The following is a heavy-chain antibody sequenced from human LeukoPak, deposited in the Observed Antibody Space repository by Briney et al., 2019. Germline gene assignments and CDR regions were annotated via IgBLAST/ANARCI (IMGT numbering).Heavy chain of an antibody. D-gene: IGHD6-19*01. J-gene: IGHJ4*02. CDR3: ARDRAYSSGWYFDY. Sequence: GGSLRLSCVTSGFTFNSYDMNWVRQAPGKGLEWVAYIGGTGGGSVKYYAGSVDGRFTISRDNAKDTLYLQLNSLRVDDTALYYCARDRAYSSGWYFDYWGLGTLVTVSS. CDR2: IGGTGGGSVK. CDR1: GFTFNSYD. V-gene: IGHV3-48*03.